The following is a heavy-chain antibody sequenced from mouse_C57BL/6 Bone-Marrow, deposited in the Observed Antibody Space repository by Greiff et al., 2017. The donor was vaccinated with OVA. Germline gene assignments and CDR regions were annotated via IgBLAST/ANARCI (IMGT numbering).Heavy chain of an antibody. CDR3: ARHADEDY. CDR2: ISSGGSYT. Sequence: EVQGVESGGDLVKPGGSLKLSCAASGFTFSSYGMSWVRQTPDKRLEWVATISSGGSYTYYPDSVKGRFTISRDNAKNTLYLQMSSLKSEDTAMYYCARHADEDYWGQGTTLTVSS. V-gene: IGHV5-6*01. J-gene: IGHJ2*01. CDR1: GFTFSSYG.